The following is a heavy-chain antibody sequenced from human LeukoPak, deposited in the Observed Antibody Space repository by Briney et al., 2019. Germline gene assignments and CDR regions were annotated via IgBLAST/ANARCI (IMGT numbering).Heavy chain of an antibody. CDR2: INSGGSSI. J-gene: IGHJ4*02. Sequence: GGSLGLSCAASGFTFSSYWMHWVRQVPGKGLVWVARINSGGSSITYADSVKGRFTISRDNAKNTLYLQMDSLRAEDTGVYYCARSNQADDYWGQGTLVTVSS. D-gene: IGHD1-14*01. CDR3: ARSNQADDY. CDR1: GFTFSSYW. V-gene: IGHV3-74*01.